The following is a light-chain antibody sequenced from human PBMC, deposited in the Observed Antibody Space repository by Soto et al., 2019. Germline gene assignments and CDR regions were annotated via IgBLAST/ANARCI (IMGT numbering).Light chain of an antibody. CDR1: TSDVGGYNY. J-gene: IGLJ1*01. CDR2: EVS. Sequence: QSALTQPASVSGSPGQSITISCTGTTSDVGGYNYVSWYQHRPDKAPKLMIYEVSNRPSGVSNRFSGFKSGNTASLTISGLQTADEADYYCSSYTSGSTLVFGTGTRSPS. CDR3: SSYTSGSTLV. V-gene: IGLV2-14*01.